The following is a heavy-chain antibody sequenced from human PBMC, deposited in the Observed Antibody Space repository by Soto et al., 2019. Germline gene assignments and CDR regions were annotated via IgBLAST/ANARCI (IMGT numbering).Heavy chain of an antibody. Sequence: QVQLVESGGGVVQPGRSLRLSCAASGFTFSSYGMHWVRQAPGKGLEWVAVISYDGSNKYYADSVKGRFTISRDNSKNTLYLQMNSLRAEDTAVYYCATLVGATFQAWVGDALDIWGQGTMVTVSS. CDR2: ISYDGSNK. V-gene: IGHV3-30*03. CDR3: ATLVGATFQAWVGDALDI. J-gene: IGHJ3*02. D-gene: IGHD1-26*01. CDR1: GFTFSSYG.